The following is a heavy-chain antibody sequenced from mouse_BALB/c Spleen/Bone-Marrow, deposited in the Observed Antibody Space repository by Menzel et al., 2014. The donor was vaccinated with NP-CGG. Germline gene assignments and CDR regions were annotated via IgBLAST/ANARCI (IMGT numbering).Heavy chain of an antibody. CDR1: GYTFTSYY. CDR2: INPSNGGT. V-gene: IGHV1S81*02. Sequence: LVESGAELVKPGASVKLSCKASGYTFTSYYMYWVKQRPGQGLEWIGEINPSNGGTNFNEKFKSKATLTVDKSSSTAYMQLSSLTSEDSAVYYCTREGDSPFAYWGQGTLVTVSA. CDR3: TREGDSPFAY. D-gene: IGHD2-13*01. J-gene: IGHJ3*01.